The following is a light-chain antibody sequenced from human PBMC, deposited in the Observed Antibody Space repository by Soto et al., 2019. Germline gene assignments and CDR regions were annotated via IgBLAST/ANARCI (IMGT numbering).Light chain of an antibody. CDR3: FSYAGSQTLYV. CDR2: DVT. V-gene: IGLV2-11*01. Sequence: QSALTQSRSVSGSPGQSVTISCTGTSSDVGGYNSVSWYQQHPGKAPELMIYDVTQRPSGVPDRFSGSKSGNTASLTISGLQAEDEADYYCFSYAGSQTLYVFGPGTKLTVL. CDR1: SSDVGGYNS. J-gene: IGLJ1*01.